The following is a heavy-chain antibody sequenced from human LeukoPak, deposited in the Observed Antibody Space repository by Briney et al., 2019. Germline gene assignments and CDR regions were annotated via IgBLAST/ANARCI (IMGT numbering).Heavy chain of an antibody. V-gene: IGHV1-69*13. Sequence: ASVKVSCKASGGTFSSYAISWVRQAPGQGLEWMGGIIPIFGTANYAQKFQGRVTITADESTSTAYMELSSLRSEDTAVYYCAGADYGSIHFDYWGQGTLVTVSS. CDR3: AGADYGSIHFDY. CDR2: IIPIFGTA. J-gene: IGHJ4*02. D-gene: IGHD3-10*01. CDR1: GGTFSSYA.